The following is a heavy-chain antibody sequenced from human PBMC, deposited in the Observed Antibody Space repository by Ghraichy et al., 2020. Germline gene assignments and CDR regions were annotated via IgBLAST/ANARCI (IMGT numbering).Heavy chain of an antibody. V-gene: IGHV3-30-3*01. J-gene: IGHJ6*02. D-gene: IGHD6-13*01. Sequence: GESLRLSCAASRFTFSGYSMHWVRQAPGKGLEWVAVISYDGSNKYFADSVKGRFTISRDNSKNTVYLQMNSLRAEDTAVYYCARDIKSSSWSYYYYAMDVWGQGTTVTVSS. CDR2: ISYDGSNK. CDR1: RFTFSGYS. CDR3: ARDIKSSSWSYYYYAMDV.